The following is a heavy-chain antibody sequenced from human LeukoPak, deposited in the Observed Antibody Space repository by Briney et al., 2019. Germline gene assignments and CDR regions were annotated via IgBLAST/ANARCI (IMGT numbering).Heavy chain of an antibody. V-gene: IGHV4-38-2*01. CDR3: ARTSIVGATVFDY. CDR1: GYSISSGYY. CDR2: IYHSGST. D-gene: IGHD1-26*01. Sequence: SETLSLTCAVSGYSISSGYYWGWIRQPPGKGLEWIGSIYHSGSTYYNPSLKSRVTISVDTSKNQFSLKLSSVTAAYTAVYYCARTSIVGATVFDYWGQGTLVTVSS. J-gene: IGHJ4*02.